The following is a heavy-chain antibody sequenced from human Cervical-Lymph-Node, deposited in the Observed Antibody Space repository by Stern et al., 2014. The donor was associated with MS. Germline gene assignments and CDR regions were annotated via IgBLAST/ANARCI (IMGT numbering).Heavy chain of an antibody. D-gene: IGHD6-6*01. J-gene: IGHJ6*02. CDR3: ARDVKRRSSSGYYYGMDV. CDR1: GGTFSSYA. Sequence: QMQLVQSGAEVKKPGSSVKVSCKASGGTFSSYAISWVRQAPGQGLEWMGGIIPIFGTANYAQKFQGRVTITADESTSTAYMELSSLRSEDTAVYYCARDVKRRSSSGYYYGMDVWGQGTTVTVSS. CDR2: IIPIFGTA. V-gene: IGHV1-69*01.